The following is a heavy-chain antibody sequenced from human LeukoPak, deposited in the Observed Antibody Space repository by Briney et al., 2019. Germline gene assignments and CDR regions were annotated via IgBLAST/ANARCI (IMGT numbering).Heavy chain of an antibody. V-gene: IGHV1-24*01. CDR2: FDPEDGET. Sequence: ASVTVSCKVSGYTFTELSMHWVRQAPGKGLEWMGGFDPEDGETIYAQKFQGRVTMTEDTSTDTAYMELSSLRSEDTAVYYCATGDVVVPAALSYYYGSGRGRYYYGMDVWGQGTTVTVSS. D-gene: IGHD2-2*01. CDR1: GYTFTELS. J-gene: IGHJ6*02. CDR3: ATGDVVVPAALSYYYGSGRGRYYYGMDV.